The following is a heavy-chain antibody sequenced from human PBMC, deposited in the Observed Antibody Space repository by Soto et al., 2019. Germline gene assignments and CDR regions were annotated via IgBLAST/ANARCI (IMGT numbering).Heavy chain of an antibody. Sequence: QVVLVQSGAEVKKPGDSVKVSCKSSGYKFTDYYIHWVRQAPGQGPEWMGWVNPKRGDAVYAQKFQGCVTMTRDTATTTAYLEVNRLKPDDTAVYFCARGPGLPGRYWYFDLWGRGTLVTVSS. D-gene: IGHD3-9*01. CDR2: VNPKRGDA. CDR3: ARGPGLPGRYWYFDL. J-gene: IGHJ2*01. V-gene: IGHV1-2*04. CDR1: GYKFTDYY.